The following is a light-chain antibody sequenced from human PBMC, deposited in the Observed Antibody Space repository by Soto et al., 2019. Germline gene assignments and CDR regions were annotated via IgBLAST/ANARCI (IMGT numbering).Light chain of an antibody. CDR3: QQRSNWPPIT. CDR2: DAS. CDR1: QSVSSY. Sequence: QSPATLSLSPGQRATLSCRASQSVSSYLAWYQQKPGQAPRLLIYDASNRATGIPARFSGSGSGTDFTLTISSLEPEDFAVYYRQQRSNWPPITFGQGTRLEIK. V-gene: IGKV3-11*01. J-gene: IGKJ5*01.